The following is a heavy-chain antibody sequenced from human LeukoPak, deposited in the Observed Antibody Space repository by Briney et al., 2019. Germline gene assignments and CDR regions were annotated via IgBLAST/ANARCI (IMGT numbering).Heavy chain of an antibody. CDR3: ARDYGDYDRYYYYGMDV. V-gene: IGHV1-8*01. CDR1: GYTFTSYD. CDR2: MNPNSGNT. J-gene: IGHJ6*02. Sequence: ASVTVSCKASGYTFTSYDINWVRQATGQGLAWMGWMNPNSGNTGYAQKFQGRVTMTRNTSISTAYMELSSLRSEDTAVYYCARDYGDYDRYYYYGMDVWGQGTTVTVSS. D-gene: IGHD4-17*01.